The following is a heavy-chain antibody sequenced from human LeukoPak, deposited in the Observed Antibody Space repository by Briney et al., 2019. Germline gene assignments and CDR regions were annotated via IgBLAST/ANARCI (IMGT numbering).Heavy chain of an antibody. Sequence: GASVKVSCKASGYTFTSYGISWVRPAPRQGLEWMGWISAYNGNTNYAQKLQGRVTMTTETSTSTAYMELRSLRSDATAVYYCARDSYCSGGSCYLIGDYWGQGTLVTVPS. V-gene: IGHV1-18*01. CDR2: ISAYNGNT. CDR1: GYTFTSYG. J-gene: IGHJ4*02. CDR3: ARDSYCSGGSCYLIGDY. D-gene: IGHD2-15*01.